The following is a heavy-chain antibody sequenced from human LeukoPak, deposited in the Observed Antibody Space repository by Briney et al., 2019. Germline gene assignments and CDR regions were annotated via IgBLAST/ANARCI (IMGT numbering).Heavy chain of an antibody. D-gene: IGHD2-2*01. V-gene: IGHV1-46*01. Sequence: ASVKVSCKASGYTFTSDYIHWVRQAPGQGLEWMGIISPSGIATSYAQKFRGRVTMTRDTSTNTVYMELSSLRSEDTAVYYCARDTPGLIVVVPAALGAFDIWGQGTMVTVSS. J-gene: IGHJ3*02. CDR2: ISPSGIAT. CDR3: ARDTPGLIVVVPAALGAFDI. CDR1: GYTFTSDY.